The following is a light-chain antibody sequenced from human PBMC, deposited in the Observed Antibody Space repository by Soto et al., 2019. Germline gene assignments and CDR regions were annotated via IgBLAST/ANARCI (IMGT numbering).Light chain of an antibody. V-gene: IGLV2-14*01. CDR1: SSDVGGYNY. J-gene: IGLJ1*01. CDR3: RSSRRTSVYV. CDR2: EVT. Sequence: QSALTQPASVSGSPGQSITISCTGTSSDVGGYNYVSWYQQYPGKAPKLMIYEVTHRNSGVYNRLYGSKSGNTDYMTISGLQDEDEANYYCRSSRRTSVYVFGNGNKVTV.